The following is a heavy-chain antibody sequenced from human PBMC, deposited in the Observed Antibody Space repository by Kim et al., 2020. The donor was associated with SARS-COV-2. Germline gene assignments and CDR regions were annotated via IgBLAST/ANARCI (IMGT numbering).Heavy chain of an antibody. Sequence: VKGRFNIARDKSKNTLYRQMNSMRAEDTAVYYCAKVRARRLGYDYYGMDVWGQGTTVTVSS. J-gene: IGHJ6*02. D-gene: IGHD3-9*01. V-gene: IGHV3-23*01. CDR3: AKVRARRLGYDYYGMDV.